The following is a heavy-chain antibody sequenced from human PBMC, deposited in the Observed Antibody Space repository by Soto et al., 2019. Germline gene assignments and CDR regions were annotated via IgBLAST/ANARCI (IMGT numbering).Heavy chain of an antibody. J-gene: IGHJ6*02. V-gene: IGHV4-31*03. CDR1: GGSISRGGYY. Sequence: SETLSLTCNVSGGSISRGGYYWSWIRQHPGKGLEWIGYIFNSGGPFYNPSLKSRVTISADTSKNQFSLNLTSVTVADTAVYYCARVLLWLSGGSSGDMDVWGQGTTVTVSS. CDR2: IFNSGGP. CDR3: ARVLLWLSGGSSGDMDV. D-gene: IGHD3-10*01.